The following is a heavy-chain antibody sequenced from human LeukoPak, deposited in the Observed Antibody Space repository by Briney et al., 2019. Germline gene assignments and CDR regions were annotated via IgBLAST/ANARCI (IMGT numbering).Heavy chain of an antibody. CDR1: GFTFNNYA. D-gene: IGHD3-3*01. J-gene: IGHJ4*02. CDR2: ISGSGGST. V-gene: IGHV3-23*01. Sequence: GGSLRLSCAASGFTFNNYAMSWVRQAPGKGLEWVSAISGSGGSTYYADSVKGRFTISRDNSKNTLYLQMNSLRAEDTAVYYCANGGLGWSGSDRGDYWGQGTLVTVSS. CDR3: ANGGLGWSGSDRGDY.